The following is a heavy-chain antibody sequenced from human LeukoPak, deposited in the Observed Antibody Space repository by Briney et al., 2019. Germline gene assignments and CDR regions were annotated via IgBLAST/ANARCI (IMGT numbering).Heavy chain of an antibody. CDR2: IYSGGST. Sequence: PGGSLRLSCAASGFTVSSNYMSWVRQAPGKGLEWVSVIYSGGSTYYADSVKGRITISRDNSKNTLYLQMNSLRAEDTAVYYCARAYCSGGSCYPEYYFDYWGQGTLVTVSS. J-gene: IGHJ4*02. CDR1: GFTVSSNY. CDR3: ARAYCSGGSCYPEYYFDY. V-gene: IGHV3-53*01. D-gene: IGHD2-15*01.